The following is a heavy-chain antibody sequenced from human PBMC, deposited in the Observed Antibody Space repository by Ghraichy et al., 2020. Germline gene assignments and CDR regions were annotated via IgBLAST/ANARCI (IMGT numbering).Heavy chain of an antibody. D-gene: IGHD2-2*01. CDR2: ISGSGGST. V-gene: IGHV3-23*01. J-gene: IGHJ4*02. CDR3: AKDRAMEYQLPRIYYFDY. CDR1: GFTFSSYA. Sequence: LSLTCAASGFTFSSYAMSWVRQAPGKGLEWVSAISGSGGSTYYADSVKGRFTISRDNSKNTLYLQMNSLRAEDTAVYYCAKDRAMEYQLPRIYYFDYWGQGTLVTVSS.